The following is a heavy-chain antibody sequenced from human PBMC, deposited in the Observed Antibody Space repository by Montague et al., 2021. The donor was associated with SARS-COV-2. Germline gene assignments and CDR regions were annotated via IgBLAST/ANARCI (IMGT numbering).Heavy chain of an antibody. CDR1: VFTFSSYE. J-gene: IGHJ4*02. CDR3: ARIPNSYEIVRPLAQ. Sequence: SLRLSCAVSVFTFSSYEMNWVRQAPGKGLEWVSYISSSVSIIYYADSVRRRFTISRDNAKNSLYLQMNSLRAEDTAVYYCARIPNSYEIVRPLAQWGQGTLVTVSS. V-gene: IGHV3-48*03. D-gene: IGHD3-10*01. CDR2: ISSSVSII.